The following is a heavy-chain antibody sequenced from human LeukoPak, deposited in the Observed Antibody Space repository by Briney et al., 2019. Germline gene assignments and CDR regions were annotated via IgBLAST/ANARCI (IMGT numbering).Heavy chain of an antibody. CDR2: INPGTDNT. J-gene: IGHJ4*02. CDR3: ARNMALDY. V-gene: IGHV1-8*01. Sequence: GASVKVSCKTSGYSFNDYDINWVRQAAGQGLEWMGRINPGTDNTEYAQRFQGRVTMTKDTSIRTVYMELSSLRSDDAAVYYCARNMALDYWGQGSLVTVS. D-gene: IGHD2/OR15-2a*01. CDR1: GYSFNDYD.